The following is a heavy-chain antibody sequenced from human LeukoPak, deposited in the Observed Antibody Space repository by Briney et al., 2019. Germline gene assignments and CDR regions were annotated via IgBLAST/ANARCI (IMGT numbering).Heavy chain of an antibody. CDR1: GFNVSRNY. V-gene: IGHV3-53*01. Sequence: GGSLRLSCIASGFNVSRNYMSWVRQAPGKGLEWVSFIYSSGRTYYTDSVKGRFTISRDNSKNTLYLQMNSLRAEDTAVYYCASYCGGDCDYWGQGTLVTVSS. CDR3: ASYCGGDCDY. D-gene: IGHD2-21*02. CDR2: IYSSGRT. J-gene: IGHJ4*02.